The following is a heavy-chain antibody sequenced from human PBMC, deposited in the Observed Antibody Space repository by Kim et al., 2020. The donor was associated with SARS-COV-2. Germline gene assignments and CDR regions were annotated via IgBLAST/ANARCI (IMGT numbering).Heavy chain of an antibody. D-gene: IGHD5-18*01. CDR2: IYYSGST. J-gene: IGHJ4*02. V-gene: IGHV4-39*01. CDR1: GGSISSSSYY. CDR3: ARQLYSYGTDY. Sequence: SETLSLTCTVSGGSISSSSYYWGWIRQPPGKGLEWIGSIYYSGSTYYNPSLKSRVTISVDTSKNQFSLKLSSVTAADTAVYYCARQLYSYGTDYWGQGTLVTVSS.